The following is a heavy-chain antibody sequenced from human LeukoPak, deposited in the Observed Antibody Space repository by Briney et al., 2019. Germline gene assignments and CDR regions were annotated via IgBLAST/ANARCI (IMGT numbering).Heavy chain of an antibody. CDR1: GFTFSSYS. V-gene: IGHV3-21*01. CDR3: ARDLDAAVAGFDY. D-gene: IGHD6-19*01. Sequence: PGGSLRLSCAASGFTFSSYSMNWVRQAPGKGLEWVSSISSSSSYIYYADSVKGRFTISRGNAKNSLYLQMNSLRAEDTAVYYCARDLDAAVAGFDYWGQGTLVTVSS. J-gene: IGHJ4*02. CDR2: ISSSSSYI.